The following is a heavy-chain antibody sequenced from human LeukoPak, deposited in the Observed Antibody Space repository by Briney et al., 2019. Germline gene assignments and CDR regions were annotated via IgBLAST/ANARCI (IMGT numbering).Heavy chain of an antibody. J-gene: IGHJ4*02. CDR2: IYTSGST. CDR1: GGSISSYY. V-gene: IGHV4-4*07. Sequence: SETLSLTCTVSGGSISSYYWSWIRQPAGKGLEWIGRIYTSGSTNYNPSLKSRVTMSVDTSKNQFSLKLSSVTAADTAVYYCARGRVIVVVPAALHYFDYWGQGTLVTVSS. CDR3: ARGRVIVVVPAALHYFDY. D-gene: IGHD2-2*01.